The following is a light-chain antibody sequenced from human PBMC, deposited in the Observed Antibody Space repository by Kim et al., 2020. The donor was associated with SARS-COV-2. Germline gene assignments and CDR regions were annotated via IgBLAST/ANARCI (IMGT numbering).Light chain of an antibody. Sequence: QSVLTQPPSASGTPGQRVTISCSGTSSNIGSNYVYWYQQFPGTAPKLLIFRNNQRPSGVPDRFSGSKSGTSASLAISGLRSEDEADYYCAPWDDSLSGPVFGGGTQLTVL. CDR2: RNN. V-gene: IGLV1-47*01. CDR3: APWDDSLSGPV. CDR1: SSNIGSNY. J-gene: IGLJ3*02.